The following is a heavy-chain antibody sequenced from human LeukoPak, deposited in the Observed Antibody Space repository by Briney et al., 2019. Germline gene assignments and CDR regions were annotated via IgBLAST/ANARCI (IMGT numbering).Heavy chain of an antibody. V-gene: IGHV3-7*01. CDR3: ARAAPYDCSSTACTLMDY. CDR2: LNQDGGGK. D-gene: IGHD2-2*01. Sequence: GGSLRLSCAASGFTFTTYWMTWVRQPPGKGLEWVAHLNQDGGGKYYVDSVRGRFTISRDNAKNSVDLLMNNVRAEDTAVYYCARAAPYDCSSTACTLMDYWGHGTLVTVSS. J-gene: IGHJ4*01. CDR1: GFTFTTYW.